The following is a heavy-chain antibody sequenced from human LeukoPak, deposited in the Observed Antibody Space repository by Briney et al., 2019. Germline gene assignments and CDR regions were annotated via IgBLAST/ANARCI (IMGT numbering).Heavy chain of an antibody. CDR2: ISSSGSAM. Sequence: PGGSLRLSCSASGFTFSNYFMTWLRQAPGKGPEWLSYISSSGSAMDYADSVKGRFTISRDNAKASLYLQMDSLGADDSAIYYCAKGHTYGMIWGQGTQVTVSS. V-gene: IGHV3-11*01. D-gene: IGHD2-8*01. CDR1: GFTFSNYF. CDR3: AKGHTYGMI. J-gene: IGHJ4*02.